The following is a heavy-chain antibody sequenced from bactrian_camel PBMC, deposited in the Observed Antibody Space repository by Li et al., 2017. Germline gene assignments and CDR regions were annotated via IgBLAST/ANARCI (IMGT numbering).Heavy chain of an antibody. Sequence: VQLVESGGGSVQTGGSLRLSCVASGYTFNNYSMGWLRQAPGKEREGVAAIDSDGTLDYADSVKGRFTISQDNGKNTLYLQMDSLKPEDTAMYYCAAALHLFGRLTIANMTPNYWGQGTQVTVS. D-gene: IGHD4*01. CDR1: GYTFNNYS. CDR3: AAALHLFGRLTIANMTPNY. V-gene: IGHV3S31*01. CDR2: IDSDGTL. J-gene: IGHJ4*01.